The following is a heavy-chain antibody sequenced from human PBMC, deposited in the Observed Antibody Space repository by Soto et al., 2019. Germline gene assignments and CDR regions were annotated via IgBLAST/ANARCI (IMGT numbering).Heavy chain of an antibody. CDR1: GFNTRFYS. CDR2: LSRSGGAT. CDR3: SKGEMSKIRTSFDP. V-gene: IGHV3-23*01. Sequence: SGGSLRLSCTASGFNTRFYSMSWVRQTPGKWLEWVAALSRSGGATYYADSVRCRFTISRDASKDTLFLQMSNLRAEDTALYYCSKGEMSKIRTSFDPLGQGTLVTVFS. J-gene: IGHJ5*02.